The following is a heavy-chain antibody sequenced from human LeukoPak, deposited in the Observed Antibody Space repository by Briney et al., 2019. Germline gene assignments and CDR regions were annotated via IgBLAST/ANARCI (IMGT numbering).Heavy chain of an antibody. V-gene: IGHV3-15*04. CDR3: TTDEDWNYARKDV. CDR1: GFTFNYAW. D-gene: IGHD1-7*01. Sequence: PGGSLRLSCAASGFTFNYAWMSWVRQVPGKGLEWVGQTVSEIDGGTTDYAAPVKGRFTISSDDSKSTLYLQMNSLKIEDTAVYYCTTDEDWNYARKDVWGQGATVIVSS. J-gene: IGHJ6*02. CDR2: TVSEIDGGTT.